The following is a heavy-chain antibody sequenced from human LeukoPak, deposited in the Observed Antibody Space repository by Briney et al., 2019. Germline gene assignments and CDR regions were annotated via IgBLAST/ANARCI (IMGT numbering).Heavy chain of an antibody. Sequence: ASETLSLTCTVSGGSISSYYWSWIWQPPGKGLEWIGYIYYSGSTNYNPSLKSRVTISVDTSKNQFSLKLSSVTAADTAVYYCARVIQLKNEGFYFDYWGQGTLVTVSS. CDR3: ARVIQLKNEGFYFDY. D-gene: IGHD5-18*01. CDR2: IYYSGST. CDR1: GGSISSYY. J-gene: IGHJ4*02. V-gene: IGHV4-59*01.